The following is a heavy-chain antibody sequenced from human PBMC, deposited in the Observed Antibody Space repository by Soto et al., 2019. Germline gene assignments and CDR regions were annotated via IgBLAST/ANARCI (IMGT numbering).Heavy chain of an antibody. V-gene: IGHV3-7*01. CDR2: VKEDGSEL. D-gene: IGHD3-16*01. CDR3: ARDIGFDYVN. Sequence: PGESLKISCAVSGFNVMSYWMGWVRQAPGKGLEWVASVKEDGSELYYLHSVRGRFSISRDSAGNALHLTMNYLSAEDTGVYFCARDIGFDYVNRGQGIPVTVSS. J-gene: IGHJ4*02. CDR1: GFNVMSYW.